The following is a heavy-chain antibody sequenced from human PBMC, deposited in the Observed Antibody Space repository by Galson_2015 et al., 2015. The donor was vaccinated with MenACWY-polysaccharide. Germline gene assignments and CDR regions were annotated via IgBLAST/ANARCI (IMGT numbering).Heavy chain of an antibody. CDR1: GFTFSIYS. Sequence: SLRLSCAASGFTFSIYSINWVRQAPGKGLEWVSYISSSSGSIYYADSVKGRFTVSRDNAENSVFLQMNSLRAEDTAVYYCTRVGTSGWTPDYWGQVTLVTVSS. V-gene: IGHV3-48*01. D-gene: IGHD6-19*01. CDR2: ISSSSGSI. CDR3: TRVGTSGWTPDY. J-gene: IGHJ4*02.